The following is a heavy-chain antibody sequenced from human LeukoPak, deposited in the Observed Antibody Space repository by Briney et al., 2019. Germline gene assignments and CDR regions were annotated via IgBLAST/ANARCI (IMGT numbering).Heavy chain of an antibody. J-gene: IGHJ5*02. CDR3: ARGRGWYLP. D-gene: IGHD6-19*01. V-gene: IGHV3-7*01. CDR2: IKQDGSEI. CDR1: GFSFSNYW. Sequence: PGGSLRLSCAASGFSFSNYWMTWVRQAPGKGLEWVANIKQDGSEIKYVDSVKGRFTISRDNAKDSLYLQMNSLRVEDTGVYYCARGRGWYLPWGQGTLVTVSS.